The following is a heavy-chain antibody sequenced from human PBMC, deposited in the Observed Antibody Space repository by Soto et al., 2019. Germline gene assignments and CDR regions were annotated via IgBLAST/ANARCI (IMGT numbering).Heavy chain of an antibody. CDR3: ARDRVVVPDAISSTYYYYGMDV. CDR2: IIPIFGTA. D-gene: IGHD2-2*02. V-gene: IGHV1-69*06. CDR1: GGTFSSYA. Sequence: GPPVKVSCKASGGTFSSYAISWVRQAPGQGLEWMGGIIPIFGTAKYAQKFQGRVTITADKSTSTAYMELSSLRSEDTAVYYCARDRVVVPDAISSTYYYYGMDVWGQGTTVTVSS. J-gene: IGHJ6*02.